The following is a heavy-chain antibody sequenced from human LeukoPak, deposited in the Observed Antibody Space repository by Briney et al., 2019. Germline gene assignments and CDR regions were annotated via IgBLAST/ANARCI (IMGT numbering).Heavy chain of an antibody. Sequence: SVKVSCKASGGTFSNYAISWVRQAPGQGLEWMGGIIPIFGTANYAQKFQGRVTITADGSTSTAYMDLSSLRSEDTAVYYCASGTRNAYKCFDYWGQGTLVTVSS. CDR2: IIPIFGTA. J-gene: IGHJ4*02. CDR1: GGTFSNYA. CDR3: ASGTRNAYKCFDY. D-gene: IGHD5-24*01. V-gene: IGHV1-69*13.